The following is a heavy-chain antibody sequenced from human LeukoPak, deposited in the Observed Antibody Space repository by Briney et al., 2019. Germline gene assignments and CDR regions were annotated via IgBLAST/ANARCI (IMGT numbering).Heavy chain of an antibody. CDR3: ARGEVMDTIPNRRQFDY. Sequence: PGRSLRLSCAASGFTFSSYGMHWVRQAPGKGLEWVAVIWYDGSNKYYADSVKGRFTISRDNSKNTLYLQMNSLRAEDTAVYYCARGEVMDTIPNRRQFDYWGQGTLVTVSS. V-gene: IGHV3-33*01. CDR2: IWYDGSNK. D-gene: IGHD5-24*01. CDR1: GFTFSSYG. J-gene: IGHJ4*02.